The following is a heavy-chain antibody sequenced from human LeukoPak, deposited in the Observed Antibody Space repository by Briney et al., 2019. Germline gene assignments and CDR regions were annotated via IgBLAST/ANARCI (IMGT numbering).Heavy chain of an antibody. CDR2: ISGSGGST. V-gene: IGHV3-23*01. CDR1: GFTFSSYA. CDR3: ARRGTWIQLVDY. J-gene: IGHJ4*02. Sequence: TGGSLRLSCAASGFTFSSYAMGWVRQAPGKGLEWVSAISGSGGSTYYADSVKGRFTISRDNSKNTLYLQMNSLRAEDTAVYYCARRGTWIQLVDYWGQGTLATVSS. D-gene: IGHD5-18*01.